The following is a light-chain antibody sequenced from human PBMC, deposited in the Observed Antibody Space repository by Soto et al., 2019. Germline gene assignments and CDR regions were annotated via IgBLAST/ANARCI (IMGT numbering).Light chain of an antibody. Sequence: QSVLNQPPSASGSFGQSVTISCTGTSSDVGGYNYVSWYQQYPGKAPKLMIYEVSERPSGVPDRFSGSKSGNTASLTVSGLQADDEADYYCSSYSGTYYHYVFGTGTKVTVL. CDR2: EVS. J-gene: IGLJ1*01. V-gene: IGLV2-8*01. CDR3: SSYSGTYYHYV. CDR1: SSDVGGYNY.